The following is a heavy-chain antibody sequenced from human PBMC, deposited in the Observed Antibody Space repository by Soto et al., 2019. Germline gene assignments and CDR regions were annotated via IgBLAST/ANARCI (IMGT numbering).Heavy chain of an antibody. D-gene: IGHD3-9*01. Sequence: GASVKVSCKASGYTFTSYGISWVRQAPGQGLEWMGWISAYNGNTNYAQKLQGRVTMTTDTSTSTAYMELSRLRSDDTAVYYCARGGPVDDIQYYYYMDVWGKGTTVTVSS. CDR1: GYTFTSYG. J-gene: IGHJ6*03. CDR2: ISAYNGNT. V-gene: IGHV1-18*01. CDR3: ARGGPVDDIQYYYYMDV.